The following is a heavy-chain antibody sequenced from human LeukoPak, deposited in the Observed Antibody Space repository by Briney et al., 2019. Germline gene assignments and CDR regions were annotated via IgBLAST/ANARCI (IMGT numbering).Heavy chain of an antibody. CDR3: AKSRSVGARWDLFDY. CDR1: GFTFSSYS. CDR2: ISSSSSTI. J-gene: IGHJ4*02. D-gene: IGHD1-26*01. V-gene: IGHV3-48*02. Sequence: GGSLRLSCAASGFTFSSYSMNWVRQAPGKGLEWVSYISSSSSTIYYADSVKGRFTISRDNAKNSLYLQMNSLRDEDTAVYYCAKSRSVGARWDLFDYWGQGTLVTVSS.